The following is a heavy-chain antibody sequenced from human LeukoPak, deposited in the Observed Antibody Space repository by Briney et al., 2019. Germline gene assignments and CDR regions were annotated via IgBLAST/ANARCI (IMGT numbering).Heavy chain of an antibody. J-gene: IGHJ5*02. CDR2: VHPNSGNT. CDR3: ARGPRNDP. V-gene: IGHV1-8*01. D-gene: IGHD1-14*01. CDR1: GYPFSTYE. Sequence: ASVKVSCKTSGYPFSTYEINWVRRAAGHGLEWMGWVHPNSGNTAYAQKFQGRVTMTRDTSISTAYMELSGLRSDDTAVYFCARGPRNDPWGQGTLVTVSS.